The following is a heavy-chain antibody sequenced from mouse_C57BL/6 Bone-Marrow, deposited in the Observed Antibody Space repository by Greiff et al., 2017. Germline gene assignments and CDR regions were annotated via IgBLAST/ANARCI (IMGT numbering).Heavy chain of an antibody. V-gene: IGHV1-55*01. CDR3: ASDGYFDV. CDR1: GYTFTSYW. Sequence: VQLQQPGAELVKPGASVKMSCKASGYTFTSYWINWVKQRPGQGLEWIGDIYPGSGSTNYNEKFKSKATLTVDTSASTAYMQLSSLTSEDSAVYYCASDGYFDVWGTGTTVTVSS. CDR2: IYPGSGST. J-gene: IGHJ1*03.